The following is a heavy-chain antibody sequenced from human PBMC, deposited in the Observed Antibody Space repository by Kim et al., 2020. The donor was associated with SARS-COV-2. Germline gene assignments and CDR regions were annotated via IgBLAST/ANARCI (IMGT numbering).Heavy chain of an antibody. CDR3: ARDKGGSYYDY. J-gene: IGHJ4*02. D-gene: IGHD1-26*01. CDR2: T. Sequence: TYYSPSLKSRVTISVDTSKNQFSLKLSSVTAADTAVYYCARDKGGSYYDYWGQGTLVTVSS. V-gene: IGHV4-31*02.